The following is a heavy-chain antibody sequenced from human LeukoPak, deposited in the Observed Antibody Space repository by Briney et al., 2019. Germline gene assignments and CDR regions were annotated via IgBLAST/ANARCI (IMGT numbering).Heavy chain of an antibody. CDR1: GFTFSSYE. CDR2: ISSSGSTI. V-gene: IGHV3-48*03. Sequence: PGGSLRLSCAASGFTFSSYEMNWVRQAPGKGLEWVSYISSSGSTIYYADSVKGRFTISRDNAKNSLYLQMNSLRDEDTAVYSCARDGVRDGLCFDRWGQGTLVTVSS. D-gene: IGHD5-24*01. J-gene: IGHJ5*02. CDR3: ARDGVRDGLCFDR.